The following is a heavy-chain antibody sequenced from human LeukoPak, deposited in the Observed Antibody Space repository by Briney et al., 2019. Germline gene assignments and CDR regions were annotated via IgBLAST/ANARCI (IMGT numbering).Heavy chain of an antibody. J-gene: IGHJ3*02. Sequence: GGSLRLPCAASGFTFSSFSMNWVRQAPGKGLEWVSSISSSSSFLYYADSVKGRFTISRDNAKNSLYLQMSGLRAEDTAVYYCGLLIAAAGPRHDAFDIWGQGTMVTVSS. D-gene: IGHD6-13*01. CDR3: GLLIAAAGPRHDAFDI. V-gene: IGHV3-21*01. CDR2: ISSSSSFL. CDR1: GFTFSSFS.